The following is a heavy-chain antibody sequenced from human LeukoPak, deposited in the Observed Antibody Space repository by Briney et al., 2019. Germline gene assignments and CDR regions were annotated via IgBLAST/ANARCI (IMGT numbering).Heavy chain of an antibody. J-gene: IGHJ4*02. CDR3: GRDWDDSSGYPVR. V-gene: IGHV1-2*02. CDR1: GYTFTGYS. Sequence: ASVKVSCKASGYTFTGYSIHWVRQAPGQGLEWVGWISTNTGITNYAQKFQGRVTMTRDTSISTAYLEVNSLRSDDTAVYYCGRDWDDSSGYPVRWGQGTLVTVSS. D-gene: IGHD3-22*01. CDR2: ISTNTGIT.